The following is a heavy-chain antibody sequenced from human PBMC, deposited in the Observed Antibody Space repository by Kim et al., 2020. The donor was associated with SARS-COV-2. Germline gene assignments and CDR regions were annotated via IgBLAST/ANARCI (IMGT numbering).Heavy chain of an antibody. CDR1: GFTFSSYA. V-gene: IGHV3-64*01. Sequence: GGSLRLSCAASGFTFSSYAMHWVRQAPGKGLEYVSAISSNGGSTYYANSVKGRFTISRDNSKNTLYLQMGSLRAEDMAVYYCARAGYDSYYYYYGMYVWGKETTVAVSS. CDR3: ARAGYDSYYYYYGMYV. D-gene: IGHD5-12*01. CDR2: ISSNGGST. J-gene: IGHJ6*04.